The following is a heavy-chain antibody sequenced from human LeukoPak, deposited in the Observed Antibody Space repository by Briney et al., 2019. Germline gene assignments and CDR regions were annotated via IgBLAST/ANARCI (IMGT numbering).Heavy chain of an antibody. CDR2: INPNSGDT. CDR1: GYTFTGYH. Sequence: ASVKVSCKASGYTFTGYHMHWVRQAPGQGLEWMGRINPNSGDTTYAQKFQGRVTMTRDTSISTAYMELSRLRSDDTAVYYCARDYCSSTSCLFDYWGQGTLVTVSS. CDR3: ARDYCSSTSCLFDY. J-gene: IGHJ4*02. D-gene: IGHD2-2*01. V-gene: IGHV1-2*06.